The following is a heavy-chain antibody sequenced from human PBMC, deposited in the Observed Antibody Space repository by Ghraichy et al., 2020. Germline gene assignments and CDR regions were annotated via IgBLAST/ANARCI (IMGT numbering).Heavy chain of an antibody. CDR2: IYYSGST. V-gene: IGHV4-59*01. Sequence: SCTVSGGSISSYYWSWIRQPPGKGLEWIGYIYYSGSTNYNPSLKSRVTISVDTSKNQFSLKLSSVTAADTAVYYCARVNGSSWPYYYYYYMDVWGKGTTVTVSS. CDR3: ARVNGSSWPYYYYYYMDV. D-gene: IGHD6-13*01. J-gene: IGHJ6*03. CDR1: GGSISSYY.